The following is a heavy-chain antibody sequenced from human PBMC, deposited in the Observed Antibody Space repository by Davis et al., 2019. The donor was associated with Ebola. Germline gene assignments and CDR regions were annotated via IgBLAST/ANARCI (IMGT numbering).Heavy chain of an antibody. CDR1: GYTFTGYY. CDR2: INPKSGDT. D-gene: IGHD3-22*01. CDR3: ARVPYFDDTGYYYDFDY. V-gene: IGHV1-2*02. J-gene: IGHJ4*02. Sequence: ASVKVSCKASGYTFTGYYMHWVRQAPGQGLEWMGWINPKSGDTGYAQKFQGRLTMTRDTSISTAYMELSRLRSDDTAVYYCARVPYFDDTGYYYDFDYWGQGILVTVSS.